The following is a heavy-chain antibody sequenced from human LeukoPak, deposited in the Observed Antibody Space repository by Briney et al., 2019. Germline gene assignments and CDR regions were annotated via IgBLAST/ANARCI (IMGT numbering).Heavy chain of an antibody. V-gene: IGHV3-66*01. CDR2: IYSGGST. J-gene: IGHJ4*02. D-gene: IGHD4-11*01. Sequence: PGGSLRLSCAASGFTVSSNYMSWVRQAPGKGLEWVSVIYSGGSTYYADSVKGRFTISRDNSKNTLYLQMNSPRAEDTAVYYCARKPLSYSDYEVDYWGQGTLVTVSS. CDR3: ARKPLSYSDYEVDY. CDR1: GFTVSSNY.